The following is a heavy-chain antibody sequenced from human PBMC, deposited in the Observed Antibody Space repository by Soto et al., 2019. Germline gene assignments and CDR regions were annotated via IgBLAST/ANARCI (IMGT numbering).Heavy chain of an antibody. CDR2: IYSGGST. D-gene: IGHD7-27*01. CDR3: AGVFWVHGMDV. J-gene: IGHJ6*02. Sequence: GGFLRLSCVASGLTVITNYMSWVRRAPGKGLEWVSVIYSGGSTYYTDSVKGRFTISRDTSKNTVSLQMKSLRVEDTAENFCAGVFWVHGMDVWGQGTRVT. CDR1: GLTVITNY. V-gene: IGHV3-66*01.